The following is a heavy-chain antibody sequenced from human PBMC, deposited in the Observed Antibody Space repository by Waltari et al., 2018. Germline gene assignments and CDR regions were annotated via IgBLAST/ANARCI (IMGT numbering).Heavy chain of an antibody. J-gene: IGHJ4*02. CDR3: ARGMSSVWYGPFDY. CDR1: GGSINIYY. CDR2: VYYTGNT. D-gene: IGHD6-19*01. V-gene: IGHV4-59*08. Sequence: QVQLQESGPGLVKPSETLSLTCTVSGGSINIYYWSWLRQTPGKGLEWIGYVYYTGNTIYNPSLESRVTVSADTSKNQGSRRLRSVTAADTAVYYCARGMSSVWYGPFDYWGQGTLVTVSS.